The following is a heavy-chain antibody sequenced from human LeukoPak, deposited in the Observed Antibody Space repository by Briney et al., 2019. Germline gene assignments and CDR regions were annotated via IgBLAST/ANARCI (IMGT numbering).Heavy chain of an antibody. V-gene: IGHV3-23*01. CDR3: AKRGVVIRVILVGFHKEAYYFDS. Sequence: GGSLRLSCAASRFTFSNYGMSWVRQAPGKGLEWVAGISDSGGRTNYADSVKGRFTISRDNPKNTLYLQMNSLRAEDTAVYFCAKRGVVIRVILVGFHKEAYYFDSWGQGALVTVSS. D-gene: IGHD3-22*01. J-gene: IGHJ4*02. CDR2: ISDSGGRT. CDR1: RFTFSNYG.